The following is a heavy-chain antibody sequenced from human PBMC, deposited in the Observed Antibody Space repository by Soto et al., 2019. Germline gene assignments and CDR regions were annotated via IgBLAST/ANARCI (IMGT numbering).Heavy chain of an antibody. CDR1: GFTFSNAW. D-gene: IGHD3-16*01. V-gene: IGHV3-15*07. J-gene: IGHJ4*02. CDR3: TTLMITFGGALARDY. Sequence: GGSLRLSCAASGFTFSNAWMNWVRQAPGKGLEWVGRIKSKTDGGTTDYAAPVKGRFTISRDDSKNTLYLQMNSLKTEDTAVYYCTTLMITFGGALARDYWGQGTLVTVSS. CDR2: IKSKTDGGTT.